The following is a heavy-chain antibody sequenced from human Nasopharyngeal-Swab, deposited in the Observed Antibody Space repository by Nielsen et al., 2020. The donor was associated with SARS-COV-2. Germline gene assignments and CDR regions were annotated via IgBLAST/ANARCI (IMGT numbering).Heavy chain of an antibody. CDR2: ISSSGSTI. Sequence: GESLKISCAASGFTFSDYYVSWIRQAPGKGLEWVSYISSSGSTIYYADSVKGRFTISRDNAKNSLYLQMNSLRAEDTAVYYCARVEDPHGDYGHDAFDIWGQGTMVTVSS. CDR1: GFTFSDYY. CDR3: ARVEDPHGDYGHDAFDI. D-gene: IGHD4-17*01. J-gene: IGHJ3*02. V-gene: IGHV3-11*04.